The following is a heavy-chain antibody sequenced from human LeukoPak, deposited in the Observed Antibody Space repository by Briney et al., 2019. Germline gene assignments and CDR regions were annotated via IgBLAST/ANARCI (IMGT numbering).Heavy chain of an antibody. Sequence: PGGSLRLSCASSGFTFSSYAMSWVRQAPGKGLEWVSTIGGTGVRTYYADSVKGRFTISRDNSKNTLYLQMNSLRAGDTAVYYCAKAMGATLFDYWGQGTLVTVSS. V-gene: IGHV3-23*01. CDR2: IGGTGVRT. J-gene: IGHJ4*02. CDR1: GFTFSSYA. CDR3: AKAMGATLFDY. D-gene: IGHD1-26*01.